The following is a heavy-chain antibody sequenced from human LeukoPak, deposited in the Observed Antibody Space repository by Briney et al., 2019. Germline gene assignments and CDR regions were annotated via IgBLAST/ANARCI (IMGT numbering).Heavy chain of an antibody. CDR1: GFTFSSYS. CDR2: ISSSSGTK. V-gene: IGHV3-48*02. Sequence: PGGSLRLSCAASGFTFSSYSMNWLRQAPGKGLEWVSYISSSSGTKYYADSVKGRFTISRDNARNSLFLQMNSLRDEDTALYYCARDGFYYDSSGYLDWYFDLWGRGTLVTVSS. D-gene: IGHD3-22*01. CDR3: ARDGFYYDSSGYLDWYFDL. J-gene: IGHJ2*01.